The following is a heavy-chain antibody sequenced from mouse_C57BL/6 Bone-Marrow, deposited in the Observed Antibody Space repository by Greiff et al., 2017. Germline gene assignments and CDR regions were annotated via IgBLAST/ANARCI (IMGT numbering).Heavy chain of an antibody. D-gene: IGHD2-3*01. CDR1: GYTFTSYW. CDR2: INPSNGGT. Sequence: QVRLQQPGTELVKPGASVKLSCKASGYTFTSYWMHWVKQRPGQGLEWIGNINPSNGGTNYNEKFKSKATLTVDKSSSTAYMQLSSLTSEDSAVYYCARLGWLLLYFDYWGQGTTLTVSS. J-gene: IGHJ2*01. V-gene: IGHV1-53*01. CDR3: ARLGWLLLYFDY.